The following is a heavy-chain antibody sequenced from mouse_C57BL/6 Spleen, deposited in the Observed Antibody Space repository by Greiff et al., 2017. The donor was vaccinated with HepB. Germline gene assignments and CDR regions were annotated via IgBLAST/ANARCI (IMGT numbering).Heavy chain of an antibody. Sequence: EVKLMESGPELVKPGASVKIPCKASGYTFTDYNMDWVKQSHGKSLEWIGDINPNNGGTIYNQKFKGKATLTVDKSSSTAYMELRSLTSEDTAVYYCARGQLRLRTWFAYWGQGTLVTVSA. D-gene: IGHD3-2*02. CDR2: INPNNGGT. CDR1: GYTFTDYN. V-gene: IGHV1-18*01. J-gene: IGHJ3*01. CDR3: ARGQLRLRTWFAY.